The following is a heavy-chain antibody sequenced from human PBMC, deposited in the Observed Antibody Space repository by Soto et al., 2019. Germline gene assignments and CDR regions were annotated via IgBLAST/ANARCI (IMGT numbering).Heavy chain of an antibody. V-gene: IGHV1-18*04. J-gene: IGHJ6*02. CDR2: ISAYNGNT. Sequence: ASVKVSCKASGYTFTSYGISWVRQAPGQGLEWMGWISAYNGNTNYAQKLQGRVTMTTDTSTSTAYMELRSLRSDDTAVYYCARVYYDFWSYYNEAYYYYYGMDVWGQGTTVTVSS. CDR3: ARVYYDFWSYYNEAYYYYYGMDV. D-gene: IGHD3-3*01. CDR1: GYTFTSYG.